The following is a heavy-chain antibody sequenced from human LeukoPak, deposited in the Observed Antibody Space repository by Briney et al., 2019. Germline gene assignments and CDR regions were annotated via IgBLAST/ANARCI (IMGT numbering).Heavy chain of an antibody. D-gene: IGHD6-19*01. J-gene: IGHJ4*02. CDR1: GFTFSSLA. Sequence: GGSLRLSCAASGFTFSSLAMTWVRQAPGKGLEWVAAISGSGSITYYADSVKGRFTISRDNSKNTLYLQMNSLRAEDTAVYYCAKGFRITVATPFDYWGQGTLVTVSS. V-gene: IGHV3-23*01. CDR3: AKGFRITVATPFDY. CDR2: ISGSGSIT.